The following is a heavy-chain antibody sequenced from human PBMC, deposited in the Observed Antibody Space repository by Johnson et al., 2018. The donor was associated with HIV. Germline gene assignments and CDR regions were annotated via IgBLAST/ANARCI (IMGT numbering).Heavy chain of an antibody. D-gene: IGHD6-19*01. CDR3: AKDVHSSGWYAFDI. CDR1: GFTFDDCA. CDR2: ISWNSGSI. Sequence: LGVSCAASGFTFDDCAIHRVRQAPGKGLEWVSGISWNSGSIAYADSVKGRFTISRDSAQNSLYLQMNTLRAEDTAVYYCAKDVHSSGWYAFDIWGQGTMVTVSS. V-gene: IGHV3-9*01. J-gene: IGHJ3*02.